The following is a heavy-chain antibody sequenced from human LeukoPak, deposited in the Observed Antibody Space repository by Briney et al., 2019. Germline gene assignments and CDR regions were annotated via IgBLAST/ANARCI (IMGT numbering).Heavy chain of an antibody. CDR1: GFTFSNYG. Sequence: GGSLRLSCAASGFTFSNYGMHWVRQAPGKGLEWVAVIWYDGSNKDYADSVKSRFTISRDNSKNTLYLQMNSLRAEDTAVYYCARAPYGGTMNWYFDLWGRGTLVTVTS. CDR3: ARAPYGGTMNWYFDL. J-gene: IGHJ2*01. D-gene: IGHD4/OR15-4a*01. CDR2: IWYDGSNK. V-gene: IGHV3-33*01.